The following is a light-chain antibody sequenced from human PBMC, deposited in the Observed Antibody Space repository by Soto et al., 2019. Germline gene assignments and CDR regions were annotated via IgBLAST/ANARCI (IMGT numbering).Light chain of an antibody. CDR2: EVT. CDR1: SRDFGSYNR. CDR3: SLYTNXSTYV. Sequence: QSSLTQPPSVSGSPGQSVTISCTGTSRDFGSYNRFSWYKRPPGTGPKLMIYEVTNRTSGVTDRLSGSKSGNTASLTLSGLKAEDEAEYYCSLYTNXSTYVFGNGTKVTXL. J-gene: IGLJ1*01. V-gene: IGLV2-18*01.